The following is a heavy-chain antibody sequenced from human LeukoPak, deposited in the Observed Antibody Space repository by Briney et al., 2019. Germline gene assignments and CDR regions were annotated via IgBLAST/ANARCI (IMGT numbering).Heavy chain of an antibody. D-gene: IGHD3-10*01. CDR2: INWNGGST. J-gene: IGHJ5*02. CDR1: GYTLDDYG. V-gene: IGHV3-20*04. Sequence: RTGGSLRLSCAASGYTLDDYGMSWVRQAPGKGLEWVSGINWNGGSTGYADSVKGRFTISRDNAKNSLYLQMNSLRAEDTAVYYCTRDGSWSYYFEDNWFDPWGQGTLVTVAS. CDR3: TRDGSWSYYFEDNWFDP.